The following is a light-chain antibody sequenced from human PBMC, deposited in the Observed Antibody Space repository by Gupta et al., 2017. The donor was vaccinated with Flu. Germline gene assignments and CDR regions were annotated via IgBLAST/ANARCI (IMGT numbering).Light chain of an antibody. V-gene: IGLV3-1*01. CDR3: QAWDSSAAV. J-gene: IGLJ2*01. CDR2: QDT. CDR1: KLGEKY. Sequence: SPGQTASITCSGEKLGEKYCCWYQQKPGQSPVLVIYQDTKRPPGIPERFSGSSSGNTVTLTISGTQTMDEAVYYCQAWDSSAAVFGGGTKVTVL.